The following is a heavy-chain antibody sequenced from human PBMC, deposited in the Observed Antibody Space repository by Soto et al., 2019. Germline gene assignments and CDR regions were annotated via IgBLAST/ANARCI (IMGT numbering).Heavy chain of an antibody. CDR2: IKSKTDGGTT. J-gene: IGHJ6*04. V-gene: IGHV3-15*01. CDR1: GFTFSNAW. D-gene: IGHD3-16*01. Sequence: EVQLVESGGGLVKPGGSLRLSCAASGFTFSNAWMSWVRQAPGKGLEWVGRIKSKTDGGTTDYAAPVKGRFTISRDDSKNPLYLQMNSLKTENTAGFYCLWGYYYCGMDVGGKGTTVTVSS. CDR3: LWGYYYCGMDV.